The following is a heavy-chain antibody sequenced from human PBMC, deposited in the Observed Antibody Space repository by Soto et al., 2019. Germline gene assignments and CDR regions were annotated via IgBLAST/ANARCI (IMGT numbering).Heavy chain of an antibody. Sequence: VQLVESGGGLIQPGGSLRLSCAASGFTVSNNHMTWVRQAAGKGLELVSFVHGGGSTSYADSVKGRFTISRDNSKNTLYLQIDSLRAEDTAIYYCAGRLTTAASLAYWGRGTLVTVSS. CDR2: VHGGGST. D-gene: IGHD3-16*01. CDR1: GFTVSNNH. J-gene: IGHJ4*02. V-gene: IGHV3-53*01. CDR3: AGRLTTAASLAY.